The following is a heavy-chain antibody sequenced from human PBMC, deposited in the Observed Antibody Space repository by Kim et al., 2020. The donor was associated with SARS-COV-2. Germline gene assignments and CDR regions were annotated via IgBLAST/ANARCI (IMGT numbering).Heavy chain of an antibody. J-gene: IGHJ6*02. CDR2: ISGSGGST. V-gene: IGHV3-23*01. CDR1: GFTFSSYA. CDR3: ARFYDLEVRYYYYGMDV. Sequence: GGSLRLSCAASGFTFSSYAMSWVRQAPGKGLEWVSAISGSGGSTYYADSVKGRFTISRDNSKNTLYLQMNSLRAEDTAVYYCARFYDLEVRYYYYGMDVWGQGTTVTVSS. D-gene: IGHD3-3*01.